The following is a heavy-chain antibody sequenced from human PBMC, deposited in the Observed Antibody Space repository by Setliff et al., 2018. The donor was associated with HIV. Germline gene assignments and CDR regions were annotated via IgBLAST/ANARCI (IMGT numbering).Heavy chain of an antibody. Sequence: PSETLSLTCTVAGGSISSSRYYWGRIRQSPGKGLEWIGSIYYSGSTHYNPSLKSRVTISVDTSKNQFSLKVSSVTAADTAVYYCARASDMLTAYYDHFDYWGQGTLVTVSS. CDR1: GGSISSSRYY. D-gene: IGHD3-9*01. V-gene: IGHV4-39*07. J-gene: IGHJ4*02. CDR3: ARASDMLTAYYDHFDY. CDR2: IYYSGST.